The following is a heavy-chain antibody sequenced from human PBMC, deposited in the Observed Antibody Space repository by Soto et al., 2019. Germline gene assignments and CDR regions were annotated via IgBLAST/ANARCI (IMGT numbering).Heavy chain of an antibody. CDR2: IYYSEST. CDR3: ARLGGYYYMDV. J-gene: IGHJ6*03. V-gene: IGHV4-59*01. CDR1: GGSISSYY. D-gene: IGHD3-10*01. Sequence: PSETLSLTCTVSGGSISSYYWSWIRQPPGKGLECIGYIYYSESTNYNPSLKSRVTISLDTSKNHFSLKLSSVTPADTAVYYCARLGGYYYMDVWGKGTTVTVSS.